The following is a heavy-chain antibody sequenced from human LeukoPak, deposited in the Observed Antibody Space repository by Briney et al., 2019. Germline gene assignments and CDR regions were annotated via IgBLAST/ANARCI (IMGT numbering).Heavy chain of an antibody. V-gene: IGHV3-7*01. CDR3: ARDSRLGSSGLDS. CDR1: GFTFSGYW. Sequence: PGGSLRLSCAASGFTFSGYWMTWVRQAPGKGLEWVANIKTDGTEKYYVDSVKGRFTISRDNAKNSLCLQMNSLRAEDTAVYYCARDSRLGSSGLDSWGQGTLATVSS. D-gene: IGHD6-6*01. CDR2: IKTDGTEK. J-gene: IGHJ4*02.